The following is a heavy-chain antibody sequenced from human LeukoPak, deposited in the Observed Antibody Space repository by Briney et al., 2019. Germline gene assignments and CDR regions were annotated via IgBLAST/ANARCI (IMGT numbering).Heavy chain of an antibody. CDR1: AYSISSGYY. CDR3: ARDDRAGSYRRLDY. V-gene: IGHV4-38-2*02. J-gene: IGHJ4*02. Sequence: SETLSLTCAVSAYSISSGYYWGWIRQPPGKRLEWIGSINHSGNTYYNPSLKSRVTISVDTSKNHFSLKLNSVTAADTAVYYCARDDRAGSYRRLDYWGQGTLVTVSS. D-gene: IGHD3-16*02. CDR2: INHSGNT.